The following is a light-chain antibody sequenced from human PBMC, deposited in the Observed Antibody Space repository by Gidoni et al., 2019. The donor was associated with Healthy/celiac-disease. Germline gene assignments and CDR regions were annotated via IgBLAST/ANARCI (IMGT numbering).Light chain of an antibody. CDR3: CSYAGRSSVV. CDR1: SSDVGSYNL. CDR2: EGS. J-gene: IGLJ2*01. V-gene: IGLV2-23*01. Sequence: QADRTQTASASGAPGQSITISCTGNSSDVGSYNLASWYQQHPGKAPQLMIYEGSKRPSGVSTRFSGSKSGTTASLTLSGLPAEDEADYYCCSYAGRSSVVFGGGTKLSVL.